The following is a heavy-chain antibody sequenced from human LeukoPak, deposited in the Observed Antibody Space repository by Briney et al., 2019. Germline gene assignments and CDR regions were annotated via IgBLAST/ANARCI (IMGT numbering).Heavy chain of an antibody. CDR1: GYTFTGYY. CDR2: INPNSGGT. D-gene: IGHD2-2*01. Sequence: GASVKVSCTASGYTFTGYYMHWVRQAPGQGLEWMGWINPNSGGTNYAQKFQGRVTMTRDTSISTAYMELSRLRSDDTAAYYCARVVPAAMSQYYYCVDVWVRGTTATISS. CDR3: ARVVPAAMSQYYYCVDV. V-gene: IGHV1-2*02. J-gene: IGHJ6*03.